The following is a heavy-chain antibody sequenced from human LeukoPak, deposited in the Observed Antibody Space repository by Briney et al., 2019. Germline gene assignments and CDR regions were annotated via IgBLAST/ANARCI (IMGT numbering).Heavy chain of an antibody. CDR2: ISTSGGST. CDR3: ARGIDDGDNWFDP. V-gene: IGHV3-23*01. D-gene: IGHD1-1*01. Sequence: GGSLRLSCAASGFTVSSYAMNWVRQAPGKGLEWVATISTSGGSTYYADFVKGRFTISRDNSKSSLYLQMNSLRAEDTALYYCARGIDDGDNWFDPWGQGTLVTVSS. J-gene: IGHJ5*02. CDR1: GFTVSSYA.